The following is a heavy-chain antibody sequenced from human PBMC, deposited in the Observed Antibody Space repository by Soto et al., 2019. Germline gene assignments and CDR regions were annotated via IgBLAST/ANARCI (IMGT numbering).Heavy chain of an antibody. CDR2: ISAYNGNT. CDR1: GYTFTSYG. V-gene: IGHV1-18*01. D-gene: IGHD1-1*01. CDR3: ASGSNWNSGQDYYYYGMDV. Sequence: QVQLVQSGAEVKKPGASVKVSCKASGYTFTSYGISWVRQAPGQGLEWMGWISAYNGNTNYAQKLQSRVTQTTDTSTSTAYMELRSLRSDDTAVYYCASGSNWNSGQDYYYYGMDVWGQGTTVTVSS. J-gene: IGHJ6*02.